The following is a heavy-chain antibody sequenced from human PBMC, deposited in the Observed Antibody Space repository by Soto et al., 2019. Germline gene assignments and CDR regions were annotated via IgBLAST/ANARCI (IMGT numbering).Heavy chain of an antibody. D-gene: IGHD5-12*01. V-gene: IGHV3-48*01. CDR1: GFTFSSYS. CDR3: ARDPLEVVANYYYYYYMDV. Sequence: GGSLRLSCAASGFTFSSYSMNWVRQAPGKGLEWVSYISSSSSTIYYADSVKGRFTISRDNAKNSLYLQMNSLRAEDTAVYYCARDPLEVVANYYYYYYMDVWGKGTTVTVSS. J-gene: IGHJ6*03. CDR2: ISSSSSTI.